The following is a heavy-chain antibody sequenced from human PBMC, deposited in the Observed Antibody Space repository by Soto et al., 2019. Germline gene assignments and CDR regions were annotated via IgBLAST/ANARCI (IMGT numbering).Heavy chain of an antibody. V-gene: IGHV3-30*04. J-gene: IGHJ4*02. CDR1: GFTFSSYA. D-gene: IGHD1-7*01. CDR3: AREGQEAGGTTYHN. Sequence: PGGSLRLSCAASGFTFSSYAMHWVRQAPGKGLEWVAVISNDGGKKYYADSVKGRFTISRDNSKNTLYVEMTSLSAEDTAVYYCAREGQEAGGTTYHNWGQGTLVTVSS. CDR2: ISNDGGKK.